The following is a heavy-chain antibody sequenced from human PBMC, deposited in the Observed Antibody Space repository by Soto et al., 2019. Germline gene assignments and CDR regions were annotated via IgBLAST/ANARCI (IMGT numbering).Heavy chain of an antibody. CDR2: IYPGDSDT. CDR1: GYSFATYW. Sequence: PGESLKISCKGSGYSFATYWIGWVRQMPGKGLGWMGIIYPGDSDTRYSPSFQGQVTLSAAKSISTAYLQWSSLKASDTAMYYCANKNYYDISGYYWGEGTLVTVYS. J-gene: IGHJ4*02. V-gene: IGHV5-51*01. D-gene: IGHD3-22*01. CDR3: ANKNYYDISGYY.